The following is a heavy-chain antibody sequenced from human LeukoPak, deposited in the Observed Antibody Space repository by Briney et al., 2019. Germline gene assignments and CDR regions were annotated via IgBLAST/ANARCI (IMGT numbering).Heavy chain of an antibody. V-gene: IGHV3-23*01. CDR3: AKSGYDYPYYFDY. CDR1: GFTFSSYA. CDR2: IGGSGGST. J-gene: IGHJ4*02. Sequence: PGGSLRLSCAASGFTFSSYAMSWVRQAPGKGLEWVSSIGGSGGSTYYADSVKGRFTISRDNSKNTLYLQMNSLRAEDTAVYYCAKSGYDYPYYFDYWGQGTLVTVSS. D-gene: IGHD5-12*01.